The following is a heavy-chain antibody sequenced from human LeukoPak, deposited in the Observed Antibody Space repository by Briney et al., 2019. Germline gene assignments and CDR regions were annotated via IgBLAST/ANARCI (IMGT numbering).Heavy chain of an antibody. V-gene: IGHV1-18*01. CDR1: GYTFTSYG. CDR3: ARSPLGRQLLNRNWFDP. J-gene: IGHJ5*02. D-gene: IGHD2-2*02. CDR2: ISAYNGNT. Sequence: ASVKVSCKASGYTFTSYGISWVRQAPGQGLEWMGWISAYNGNTNYAQKPQGRVTMTTDTSTSTAYMELRSLRSDDTAVYYCARSPLGRQLLNRNWFDPWGQGTLVTVSS.